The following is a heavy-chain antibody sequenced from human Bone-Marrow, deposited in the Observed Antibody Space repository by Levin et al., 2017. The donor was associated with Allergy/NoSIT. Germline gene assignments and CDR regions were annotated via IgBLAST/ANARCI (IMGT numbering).Heavy chain of an antibody. CDR1: GGSISSSNW. D-gene: IGHD2-15*01. Sequence: SETLSLTCAVSGGSISSSNWWSWVRQPPGKGLEWIGEIYHSGSTNYNPSLKSRVTISVDKSKNQFSLKLSSVTAADTAVYYCARGRGYCSGGSCEDYYYYMDVWGKGPRSPSP. CDR3: ARGRGYCSGGSCEDYYYYMDV. J-gene: IGHJ6*03. CDR2: IYHSGST. V-gene: IGHV4-4*02.